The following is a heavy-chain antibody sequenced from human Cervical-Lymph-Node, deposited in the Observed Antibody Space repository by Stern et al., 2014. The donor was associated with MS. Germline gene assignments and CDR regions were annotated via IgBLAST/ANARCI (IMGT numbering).Heavy chain of an antibody. V-gene: IGHV1-46*01. CDR1: GYTFTTYY. J-gene: IGHJ4*02. CDR3: ARTKYSYESSSCDC. Sequence: VQLVESGAEVKKPGASVKVSCKASGYTFTTYYIHWVRQAPGQGLEWMGVINTSSGSARYAQKFQGRVTMTRDTSTSTVYMELSSLRSEDTAVYYCARTKYSYESSSCDCWGQGTLVTVSS. D-gene: IGHD3-22*01. CDR2: INTSSGSA.